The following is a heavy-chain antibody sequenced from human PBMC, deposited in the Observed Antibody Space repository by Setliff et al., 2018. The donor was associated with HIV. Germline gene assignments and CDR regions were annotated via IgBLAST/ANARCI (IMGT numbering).Heavy chain of an antibody. D-gene: IGHD1-26*01. V-gene: IGHV3-30*04. CDR3: AKDVLRGGSYFDY. CDR2: ISIYDGSEK. CDR1: GFTFSSYE. Sequence: GGSLRLSCAASGFTFSSYEMNWVRQAPGKGLEWVAVISIYDGSEKYYADSVKGRFTISRDNSKNTLYLQMNSLRAEDTAVYYCAKDVLRGGSYFDYWGQGTLVTVSS. J-gene: IGHJ4*02.